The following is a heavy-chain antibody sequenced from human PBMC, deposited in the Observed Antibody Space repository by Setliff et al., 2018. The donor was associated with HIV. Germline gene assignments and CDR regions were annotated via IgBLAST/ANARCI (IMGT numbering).Heavy chain of an antibody. J-gene: IGHJ4*02. CDR1: GGSISSSSYY. D-gene: IGHD6-13*01. Sequence: SETLSLTCTVSGGSISSSSYYWGWIRQPPGKGLEWIGSIYYSGSTYYNPSLKSRVTISVDTSKNQFSLKLSSATAADTAVYYCARGIAPRSWFDYWGQGTLVTVSS. CDR2: IYYSGST. V-gene: IGHV4-39*07. CDR3: ARGIAPRSWFDY.